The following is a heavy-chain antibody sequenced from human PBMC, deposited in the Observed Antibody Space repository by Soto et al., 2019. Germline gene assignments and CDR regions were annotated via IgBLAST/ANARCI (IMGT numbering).Heavy chain of an antibody. Sequence: SETLSLTCTVSGASITGSFFWSWIRQPAGKGLEWIGRFSLSGTTNYNPSLRSRVTMSADVSKNQFSLRLTSVTAADTALYYCARGMTPPGAPAWYYFDSWGQGTLVTVSA. J-gene: IGHJ4*02. CDR3: ARGMTPPGAPAWYYFDS. CDR2: FSLSGTT. CDR1: GASITGSFF. D-gene: IGHD2-8*02. V-gene: IGHV4-4*07.